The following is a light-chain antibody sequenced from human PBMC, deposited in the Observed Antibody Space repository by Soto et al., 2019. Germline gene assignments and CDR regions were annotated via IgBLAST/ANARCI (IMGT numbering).Light chain of an antibody. V-gene: IGLV2-8*01. CDR1: SSDVGYYNR. J-gene: IGLJ3*02. CDR3: SSYSGGQHRWV. Sequence: QSALTQPPSASGSPGQSVTISCTGSSSDVGYYNRVSWYQQPPGKAPKLIIYEVTQRPSGIPDRFSGSKSGNTASLTVSGLQADDEAYYYCSSYSGGQHRWVCGGGTQLTVL. CDR2: EVT.